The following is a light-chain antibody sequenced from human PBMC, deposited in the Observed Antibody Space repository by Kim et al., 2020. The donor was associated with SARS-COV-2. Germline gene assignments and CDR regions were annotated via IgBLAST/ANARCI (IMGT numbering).Light chain of an antibody. V-gene: IGKV3-11*01. CDR3: QQRSNWPPFT. Sequence: LSPGERATLSCRASQSVSSYLAWYQQKPGQAPRLLIYDASNRATGIPARFSGSGSGTDFTLTISSLEPEDFAVYYCQQRSNWPPFTFGPGTKVDIK. CDR2: DAS. CDR1: QSVSSY. J-gene: IGKJ3*01.